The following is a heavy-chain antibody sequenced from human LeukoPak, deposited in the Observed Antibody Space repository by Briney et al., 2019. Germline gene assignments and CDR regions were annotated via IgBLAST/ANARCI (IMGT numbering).Heavy chain of an antibody. Sequence: GGSLRLSCAASGFTFSSYEMNWVRQAPGKGLEWVSAIVGDGGSTYYADSVKGRFTISRDNSNNTLYLQMNNLRAEDTAVYYCAKTHSSSWHPLDFWGQGILVTASS. J-gene: IGHJ4*02. CDR3: AKTHSSSWHPLDF. D-gene: IGHD6-13*01. CDR2: IVGDGGST. V-gene: IGHV3-23*01. CDR1: GFTFSSYE.